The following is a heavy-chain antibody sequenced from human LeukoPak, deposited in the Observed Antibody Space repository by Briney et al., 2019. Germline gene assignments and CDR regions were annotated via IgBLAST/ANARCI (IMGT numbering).Heavy chain of an antibody. Sequence: SVKVSCKASGGTFSSYTISWVRQAPGQELEWMGRMIPILGIANCAQKFQGRVTITADKSTSTAYMELSSLRSEDTAVYYCARALLDYYDSSGYLDYWGQGTLVTVSS. J-gene: IGHJ4*02. CDR1: GGTFSSYT. D-gene: IGHD3-22*01. CDR2: MIPILGIA. CDR3: ARALLDYYDSSGYLDY. V-gene: IGHV1-69*02.